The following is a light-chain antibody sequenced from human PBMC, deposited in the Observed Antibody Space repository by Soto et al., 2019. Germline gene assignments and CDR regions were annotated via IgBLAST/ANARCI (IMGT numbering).Light chain of an antibody. V-gene: IGKV1-33*01. CDR1: QDISNY. CDR3: QQFDDLPLT. CDR2: EVS. J-gene: IGKJ4*01. Sequence: DIQMTQSPSSLSASVGDRVTITCQASQDISNYLNWYQQKPGKAPKILIYEVSVLEAGVPSRFSGGGSGTHFTLTISSLQAGEAATYYCQQFDDLPLTFAGGTKVQIK.